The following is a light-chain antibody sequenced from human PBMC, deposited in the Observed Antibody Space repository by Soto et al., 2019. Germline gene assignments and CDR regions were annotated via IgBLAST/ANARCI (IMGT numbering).Light chain of an antibody. Sequence: EIVLTQSPATLSLSPGERATLSCRASQSVSNYLAWYQQKPGQAPRLLISAASDRATGVPARFSGSGSGTDFTLTISSLEPEDFGTFYCLQRADWPKITVGQGTRLEI. J-gene: IGKJ5*01. CDR3: LQRADWPKIT. V-gene: IGKV3-11*01. CDR1: QSVSNY. CDR2: AAS.